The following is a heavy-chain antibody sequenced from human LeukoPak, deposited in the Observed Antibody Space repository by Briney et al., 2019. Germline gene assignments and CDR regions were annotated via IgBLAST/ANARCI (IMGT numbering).Heavy chain of an antibody. J-gene: IGHJ4*02. CDR2: INSDGSWT. D-gene: IGHD2/OR15-2a*01. CDR1: GNYW. V-gene: IGHV3-74*01. Sequence: GGSLRLSCTASGNYWMHWVRQAPGKGLVWVSHINSDGSWTSYADSVKGRFTISKDNAKNTVYLQMNSLRAEDTAVYYCVSFYETYWGRGTLVTVSS. CDR3: VSFYETY.